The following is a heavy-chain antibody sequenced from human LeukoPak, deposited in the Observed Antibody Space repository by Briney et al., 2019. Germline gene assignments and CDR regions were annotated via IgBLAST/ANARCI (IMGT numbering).Heavy chain of an antibody. V-gene: IGHV3-30*02. CDR1: GFTFSSYG. D-gene: IGHD3-3*01. J-gene: IGHJ3*02. Sequence: GGSLRLSCAASGFTFSSYGMHWVRQAPGKGLEWVAFIRYDGSNKYYADSVKGRFTISRDNSKNTLYLQMNSLRAEDTAVYYCARVLSGYYVALDIWGQGTMVTVSS. CDR2: IRYDGSNK. CDR3: ARVLSGYYVALDI.